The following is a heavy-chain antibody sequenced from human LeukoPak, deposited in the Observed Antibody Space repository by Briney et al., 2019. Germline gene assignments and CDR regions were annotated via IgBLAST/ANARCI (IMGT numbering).Heavy chain of an antibody. D-gene: IGHD3-3*01. J-gene: IGHJ6*02. Sequence: ASVKVSCKASGYTFTSYDINWVRQATGQGLEWMGWMNPNSGNTGYAQKFQGRVTMTRNTSISTAYMELSSLRSEDTAVYCCARGNLRITIFGVVIPPYGMDVWGQGTTVTVSS. CDR3: ARGNLRITIFGVVIPPYGMDV. CDR1: GYTFTSYD. CDR2: MNPNSGNT. V-gene: IGHV1-8*01.